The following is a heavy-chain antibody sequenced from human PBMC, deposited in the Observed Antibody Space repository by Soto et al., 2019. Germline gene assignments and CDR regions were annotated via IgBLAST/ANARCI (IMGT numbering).Heavy chain of an antibody. Sequence: EVQLVESGGVVVQPGGSLRLSCAASGFTFDDYTMHWVRQAPGKGLEWVSLISWDGGSTYYADSVKGRFTISRDNSKNSLYLQMNSLRTEDTALYYCAKDIRGVYSSGWYVLDYWGQGTLVTVSS. CDR1: GFTFDDYT. D-gene: IGHD6-19*01. V-gene: IGHV3-43*01. CDR3: AKDIRGVYSSGWYVLDY. J-gene: IGHJ4*02. CDR2: ISWDGGST.